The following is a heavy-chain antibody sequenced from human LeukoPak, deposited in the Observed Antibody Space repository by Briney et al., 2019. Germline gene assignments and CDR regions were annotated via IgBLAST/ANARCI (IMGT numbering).Heavy chain of an antibody. V-gene: IGHV4-34*01. J-gene: IGHJ5*02. Sequence: PSETLSLTCAVYGGSFSGYYWSWIRQPPGKGLEWIGEINHSGSTNYNPSLKSRVTISVDTSKNQFSLKLSSVTAADTAVYYCARASGGSYYALNWFDPWGQGTLVTVSS. CDR3: ARASGGSYYALNWFDP. CDR2: INHSGST. D-gene: IGHD1-26*01. CDR1: GGSFSGYY.